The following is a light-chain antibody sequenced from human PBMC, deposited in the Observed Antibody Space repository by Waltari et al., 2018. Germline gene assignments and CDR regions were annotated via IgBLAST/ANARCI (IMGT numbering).Light chain of an antibody. V-gene: IGKV1-39*01. CDR3: QQSYSTPYT. CDR2: AAS. Sequence: CRASQSISSYLNWYQQKPWKAPKLLIYAASSLQSGVPSRFSGSGSGTDFTLTISSLQPEDFATYYCQQSYSTPYTFGQGTKLEIK. CDR1: QSISSY. J-gene: IGKJ2*01.